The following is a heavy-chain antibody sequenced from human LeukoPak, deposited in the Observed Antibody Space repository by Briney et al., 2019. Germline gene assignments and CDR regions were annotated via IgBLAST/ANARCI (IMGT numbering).Heavy chain of an antibody. CDR3: ARGQGGNYYLNYFDY. Sequence: SETLSLTCTVTGXSFSTYYWSWIRQPPGKGLEWIGHFYYSGSTTYNPSLKSRVTFSVDTSRNQFSLKLTSVTAADTALYYCARGQGGNYYLNYFDYWGQGALVTVSS. V-gene: IGHV4-59*01. CDR1: GXSFSTYY. J-gene: IGHJ4*02. CDR2: FYYSGST. D-gene: IGHD1-26*01.